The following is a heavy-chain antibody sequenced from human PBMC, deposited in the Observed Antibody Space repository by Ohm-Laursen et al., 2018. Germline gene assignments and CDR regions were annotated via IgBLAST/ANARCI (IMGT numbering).Heavy chain of an antibody. CDR1: GFSLTEHY. CDR2: SRHKENNYST. V-gene: IGHV3-72*01. J-gene: IGHJ4*02. D-gene: IGHD4-17*01. Sequence: GSLRLSCAASGFSLTEHYMDWVRQAPGKGLEWVGRSRHKENNYSTVYAASVRGRFTISRDESKNGMYLQMKSLKTGDTAVYYCAKFNADYPWGQGTLVSVSS. CDR3: AKFNADYP.